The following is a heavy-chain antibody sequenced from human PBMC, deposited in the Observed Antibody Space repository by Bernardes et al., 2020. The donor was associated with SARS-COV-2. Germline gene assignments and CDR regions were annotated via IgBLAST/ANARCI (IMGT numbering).Heavy chain of an antibody. V-gene: IGHV1-2*02. D-gene: IGHD3-22*01. CDR3: ARTFYYDRGGNSVFDH. CDR2: INPKSGAA. Sequence: ASVKVSCKASGYTFSAYYIHWLRQAPGQGFEWMGWINPKSGAANYAQKFQGRVTMTRDTAISTEYMELSRLTSDDTAVYYCARTFYYDRGGNSVFDHWGQGTLVSVSS. J-gene: IGHJ4*02. CDR1: GYTFSAYY.